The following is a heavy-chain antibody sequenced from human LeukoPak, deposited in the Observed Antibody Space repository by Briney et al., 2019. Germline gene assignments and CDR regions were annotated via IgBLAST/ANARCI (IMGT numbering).Heavy chain of an antibody. CDR2: ITSSSTSM. D-gene: IGHD3-9*01. V-gene: IGHV3-21*01. Sequence: GGSLRLSCAASGFTFSSYAMSWVRQAPGKGLEWVSSITSSSTSMYYADSVKGRFTISRANAKNSLYLQMISLRAEDTAVYYCARTYYDILTGYNPYFDYWGQGTLVTVSS. CDR1: GFTFSSYA. J-gene: IGHJ4*02. CDR3: ARTYYDILTGYNPYFDY.